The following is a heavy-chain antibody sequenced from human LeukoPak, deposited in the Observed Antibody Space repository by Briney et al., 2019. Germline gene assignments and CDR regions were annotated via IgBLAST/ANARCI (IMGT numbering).Heavy chain of an antibody. D-gene: IGHD6-6*01. CDR2: INHSGST. CDR3: ARGSGIAARPKGCIDY. J-gene: IGHJ4*02. V-gene: IGHV4-31*03. Sequence: SQTLSLTCTVSGGSISSGGYYWSWIRQHPGKGLEWIGEINHSGSTNYNPSLKSRVTTSVDTSKNQFSLKLSSVTAADTAVYYCARGSGIAARPKGCIDYWGQGTLVTVSS. CDR1: GGSISSGGYY.